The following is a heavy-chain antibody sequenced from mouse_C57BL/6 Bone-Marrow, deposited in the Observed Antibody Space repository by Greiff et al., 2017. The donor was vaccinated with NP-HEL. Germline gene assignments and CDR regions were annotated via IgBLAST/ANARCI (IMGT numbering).Heavy chain of an antibody. CDR1: GFTFSDYY. D-gene: IGHD2-13*01. V-gene: IGHV5-16*01. CDR3: ARDGDYDYAMDY. Sequence: VQLKESEGGLVQPGSSMKLSCTASGFTFSDYYMAWVRQVPEKGLEWVANINYDGSSTYYLDSLKSRFIISRDNAKNILYLQMSSLKSEDTATYYCARDGDYDYAMDYWGQGTSVTVSS. CDR2: INYDGSST. J-gene: IGHJ4*01.